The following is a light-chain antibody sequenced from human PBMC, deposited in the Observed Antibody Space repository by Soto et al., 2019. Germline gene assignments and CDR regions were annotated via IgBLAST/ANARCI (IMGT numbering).Light chain of an antibody. CDR1: QSVDGTY. Sequence: EIVLTQSPGTLSLSPGERATLSCRASQSVDGTYLAWYQQKPGQAPRLLIYAASSRAAGIPDRFSGSGSGTDFTLTISRLEPEDFAVYYCQQYDTSPPLYTFGQGTKLEIK. CDR2: AAS. J-gene: IGKJ2*01. V-gene: IGKV3-20*01. CDR3: QQYDTSPPLYT.